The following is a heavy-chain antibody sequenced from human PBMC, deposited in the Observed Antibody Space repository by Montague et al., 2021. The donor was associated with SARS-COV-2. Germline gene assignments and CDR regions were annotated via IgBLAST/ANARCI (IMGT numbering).Heavy chain of an antibody. CDR1: GGSISSYY. CDR2: IFHSGIT. V-gene: IGHV4-59*13. D-gene: IGHD1-20*01. J-gene: IGHJ5*02. CDR3: ARTEYNWNDWFDP. Sequence: SETLSLTCSVSGGSISSYYWSWIRQSPGKGLEWIGNIFHSGITDXXPSLRSRVTISVDMSKNQFSLPLNSVTAADSAVYYCARTEYNWNDWFDPWGQGTLVTVSS.